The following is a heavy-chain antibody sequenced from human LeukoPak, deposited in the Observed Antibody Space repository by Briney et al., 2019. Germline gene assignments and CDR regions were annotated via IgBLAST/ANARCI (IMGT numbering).Heavy chain of an antibody. V-gene: IGHV4-38-2*01. CDR3: ARVEQWLVLR. CDR1: GFTFSSYW. J-gene: IGHJ4*02. CDR2: IYHSGST. D-gene: IGHD6-19*01. Sequence: GSLRLSCAASGFTFSSYWMSWVRQPPGKGLEWIGSIYHSGSTYYNPSLKSRVTISVDTSKNQFSLKLSSVTAADTAVYYCARVEQWLVLRWGQGTLVTVSS.